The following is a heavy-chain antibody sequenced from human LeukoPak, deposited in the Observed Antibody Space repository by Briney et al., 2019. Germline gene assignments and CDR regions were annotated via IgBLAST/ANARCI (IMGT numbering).Heavy chain of an antibody. Sequence: PGGSLRLSCAASGFTFSTYWMHWVRQAPGKGLVWVSRINSDGSSTSYADSVKGRFTISRDNAKNTLYLQMNSLRAEDTAVYYCAKVRDYNILTGYSYAFDIWGQGTMVTVSS. CDR1: GFTFSTYW. D-gene: IGHD3-9*01. V-gene: IGHV3-74*01. J-gene: IGHJ3*02. CDR2: INSDGSST. CDR3: AKVRDYNILTGYSYAFDI.